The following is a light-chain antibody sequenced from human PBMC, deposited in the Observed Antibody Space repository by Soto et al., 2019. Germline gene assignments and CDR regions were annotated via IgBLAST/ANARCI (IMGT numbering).Light chain of an antibody. V-gene: IGLV1-47*01. J-gene: IGLJ3*02. CDR2: RSH. CDR3: ATWDDNLSGVV. CDR1: NSNIGYNS. Sequence: QSVLTQPPSVSGTPGQRVTISCSGSNSNIGYNSVYWYQQLPGTAPKLLIYRSHERPSGVPDRFSGSKSGTSASPAISGLRSEDEADYSCATWDDNLSGVVFGGGTKLTVL.